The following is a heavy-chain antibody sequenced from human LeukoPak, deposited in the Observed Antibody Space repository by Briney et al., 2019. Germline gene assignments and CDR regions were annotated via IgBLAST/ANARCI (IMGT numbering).Heavy chain of an antibody. D-gene: IGHD3-10*01. CDR1: GFTFSNYA. J-gene: IGHJ4*02. CDR3: VKDRTGTYTLDY. CDR2: ISDDGSRQ. V-gene: IGHV3-30-3*01. Sequence: GGSLRLSCAATGFTFSNYAIHWGRQAPGKGLEWVAFISDDGSRQHYADSVKGRFTISRDNSKNTLNLQMNSLRADDTAVYYCVKDRTGTYTLDYWGQGTLVTVSS.